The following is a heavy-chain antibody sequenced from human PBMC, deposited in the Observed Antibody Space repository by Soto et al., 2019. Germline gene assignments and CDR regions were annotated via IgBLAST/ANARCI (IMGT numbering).Heavy chain of an antibody. CDR3: ARDGWLGATDLDS. V-gene: IGHV1-18*01. Sequence: QVQLVQSGAEVKKPGASVKVACKASGYTFTSYGISGVRQAPGQGLEWMGWISAYNGNTNYAQKLQGRGTMTTDTSTSTSDMELRSLRSDDTSVYYCARDGWLGATDLDSWGQGTLVTVSS. CDR1: GYTFTSYG. CDR2: ISAYNGNT. J-gene: IGHJ4*02. D-gene: IGHD1-26*01.